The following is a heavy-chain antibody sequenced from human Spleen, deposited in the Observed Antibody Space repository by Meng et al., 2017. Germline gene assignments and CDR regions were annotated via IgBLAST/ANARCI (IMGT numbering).Heavy chain of an antibody. Sequence: DHMVRSGAAGNKPAASVKISCKSAGHTFTIYAMHWVRRDPGQRLEWMGWINAGNGNTKYSQKFQGRVTITRDTSASTAYMELSSLRSEDTAVYYCARPSIVGATFDYWGQGTLVTVSS. CDR3: ARPSIVGATFDY. V-gene: IGHV1-3*01. J-gene: IGHJ4*02. D-gene: IGHD1-26*01. CDR1: GHTFTIYA. CDR2: INAGNGNT.